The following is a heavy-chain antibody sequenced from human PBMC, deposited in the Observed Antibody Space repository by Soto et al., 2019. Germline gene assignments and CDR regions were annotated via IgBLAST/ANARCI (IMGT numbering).Heavy chain of an antibody. J-gene: IGHJ5*02. CDR1: GFTFSSYE. Sequence: PGGSLRLSCAASGFTFSSYEMNWVRQAPGKGLEWVSYISSSGSTIYYADSVKGRFTISRDNAKNSLYLQMNSLRAEDTAVYYCAKGGAVKLPRYNWFDPWGQGVLVTVSS. CDR2: ISSSGSTI. V-gene: IGHV3-48*03. CDR3: AKGGAVKLPRYNWFDP. D-gene: IGHD2-15*01.